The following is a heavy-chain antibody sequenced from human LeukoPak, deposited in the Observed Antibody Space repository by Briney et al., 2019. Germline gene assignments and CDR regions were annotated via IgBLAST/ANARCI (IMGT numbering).Heavy chain of an antibody. D-gene: IGHD3-22*01. CDR1: GFTFSNAW. CDR3: TTIRTRYYYDSSGYYDY. Sequence: GGSLRLSCAASGFTFSNAWMSWVRQAPGKGLEWVGRMKSITDGGTTDYAAPVKGRFTISRDDSKNTLYLQTNSLKTEDTAVYYCTTIRTRYYYDSSGYYDYWGQGTLVTVSS. J-gene: IGHJ4*02. V-gene: IGHV3-15*01. CDR2: MKSITDGGTT.